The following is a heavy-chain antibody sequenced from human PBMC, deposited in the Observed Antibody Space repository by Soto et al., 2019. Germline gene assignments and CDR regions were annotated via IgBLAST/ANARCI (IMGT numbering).Heavy chain of an antibody. D-gene: IGHD3-22*01. Sequence: SETLSLTCTVSNASISSRKWWTWVRQTPGKGLEWIGEIYYSGSTNYNPSLKSRVTISVDTSKNQFSLKLSSVTAADTAVFYCARDPYYYDSRGPGVAFDIWGQGTMVTVSS. CDR3: ARDPYYYDSRGPGVAFDI. V-gene: IGHV4-4*02. CDR2: IYYSGST. J-gene: IGHJ3*02. CDR1: NASISSRKW.